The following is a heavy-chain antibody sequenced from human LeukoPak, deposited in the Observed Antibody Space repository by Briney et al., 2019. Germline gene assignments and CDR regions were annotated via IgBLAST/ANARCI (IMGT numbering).Heavy chain of an antibody. Sequence: ASVKVSCKASGYTFTSYGISWVRQTPGKGLEWMGGFDPEDGETIYAQKFQGRVTMTEDTSTDTAYMELSSLRSEDTAVYYCATGSQWFGESTWGQGTLVTVSS. CDR1: GYTFTSYG. J-gene: IGHJ4*02. D-gene: IGHD3-10*01. CDR2: FDPEDGET. V-gene: IGHV1-24*01. CDR3: ATGSQWFGEST.